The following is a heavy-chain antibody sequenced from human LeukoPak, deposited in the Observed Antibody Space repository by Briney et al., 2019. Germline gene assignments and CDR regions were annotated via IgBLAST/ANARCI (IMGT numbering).Heavy chain of an antibody. Sequence: PSETLSLTCAFSSYSISSGYYWGWIRQPPGKGLDWIGAIFHSGSTYYNQSLESRVTISVDTSKNQFSLKLISVTAADTAVYYCLRQLSHYSYCYYMYVWGKGTTVTASS. V-gene: IGHV4-38-2*01. CDR3: LRQLSHYSYCYYMYV. CDR2: IFHSGST. D-gene: IGHD1-1*01. CDR1: SYSISSGYY. J-gene: IGHJ6*03.